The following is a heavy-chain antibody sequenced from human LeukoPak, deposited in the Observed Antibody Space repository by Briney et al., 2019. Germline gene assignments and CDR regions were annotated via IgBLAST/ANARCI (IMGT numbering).Heavy chain of an antibody. CDR3: ARDSSGVRGAPNWFDP. J-gene: IGHJ5*02. V-gene: IGHV3-74*01. CDR1: GFTFSSYW. D-gene: IGHD3-10*01. Sequence: GGSLRLSCAASGFTFSSYWMHWVRQAPGKGLVWVSRINTDGSSTSYADSVKGRFTISRDNAKNTLYLQMNSLRAEDTAVYYCARDSSGVRGAPNWFDPWGQGTLVTVSS. CDR2: INTDGSST.